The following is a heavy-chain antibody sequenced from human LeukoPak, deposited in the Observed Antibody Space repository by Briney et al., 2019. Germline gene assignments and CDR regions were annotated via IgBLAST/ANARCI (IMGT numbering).Heavy chain of an antibody. CDR2: IKRDGSDK. Sequence: PGGSLRLSCAASGFSFTTYGMSWVRQAPGKGLEWVANIKRDGSDKYYVDSVKGRFTISRDNAKNSLYLQMNSLRAEDTAVYYCVRDRHYIGNREVRFPYWGQGALVTVSS. CDR1: GFSFTTYG. CDR3: VRDRHYIGNREVRFPY. D-gene: IGHD3-10*01. J-gene: IGHJ4*02. V-gene: IGHV3-7*01.